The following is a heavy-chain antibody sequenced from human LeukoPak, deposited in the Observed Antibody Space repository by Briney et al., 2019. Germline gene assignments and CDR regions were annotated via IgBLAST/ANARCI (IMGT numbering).Heavy chain of an antibody. V-gene: IGHV4-34*01. CDR3: AREIIVARGAFDI. Sequence: SETLSLTCAVYGGSFSAYYWSWIRQPPGRGLEWIGEINHSGSTNYNPSLKSRVTISEDTSKNQFSLKASSVTAADTAVYYCAREIIVARGAFDIWGQGTMVTVSS. CDR2: INHSGST. CDR1: GGSFSAYY. D-gene: IGHD5-12*01. J-gene: IGHJ3*02.